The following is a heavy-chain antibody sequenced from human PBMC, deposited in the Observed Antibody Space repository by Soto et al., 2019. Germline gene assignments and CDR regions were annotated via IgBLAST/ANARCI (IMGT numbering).Heavy chain of an antibody. CDR1: GYTFTSYY. J-gene: IGHJ3*02. Sequence: ASVKVSWKASGYTFTSYYIHWVRQAPGQGLEWMGIINPSGGSTTYAQKFQGRVTMTRDTSTSTVYMELSSLRSEDTAVYYCTRAPSYGAFDIWGQGTMVTVSS. CDR2: INPSGGST. D-gene: IGHD4-17*01. CDR3: TRAPSYGAFDI. V-gene: IGHV1-46*03.